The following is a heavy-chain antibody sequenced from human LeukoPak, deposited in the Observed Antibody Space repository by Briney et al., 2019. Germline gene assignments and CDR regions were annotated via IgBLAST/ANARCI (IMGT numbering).Heavy chain of an antibody. V-gene: IGHV3-48*03. D-gene: IGHD6-6*01. CDR2: ISSSGSTI. Sequence: PGGSLRLSGAASGFTFSSYEMNWVGQVPGKGREWVSYISSSGSTIYYADSVKGRFTISRDNAKNSLYLQMNGLRAEDTAVYYCARESGVSGFDPWGQGTLVTVSS. CDR3: ARESGVSGFDP. J-gene: IGHJ5*02. CDR1: GFTFSSYE.